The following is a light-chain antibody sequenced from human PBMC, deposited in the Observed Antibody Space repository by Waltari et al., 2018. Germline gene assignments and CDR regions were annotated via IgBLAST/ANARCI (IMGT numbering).Light chain of an antibody. Sequence: DIQMTQSPSTLSASVGDRVTITSRASQSLERWLAWYQKKPGKAPKLLIYKTSSLESGVASRVSGSGYGKEFTLTISGLQPDDFATYHCQQYKNFRTFGKGTKVESK. J-gene: IGKJ1*01. CDR3: QQYKNFRT. CDR2: KTS. V-gene: IGKV1-5*03. CDR1: QSLERW.